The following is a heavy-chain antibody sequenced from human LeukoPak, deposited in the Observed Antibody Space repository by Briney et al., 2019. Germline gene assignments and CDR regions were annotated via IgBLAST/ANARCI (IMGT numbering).Heavy chain of an antibody. CDR2: ISSDGNNE. Sequence: PGRSLRLSRAASGFTLSSYAMHWVRQAPGKGLEWVAFISSDGNNEYYADSVKGRFTISRDNPKNTLYLQMNSLRDEDTAVYYCDPHDSSSHFWGQGTLVTVSS. CDR1: GFTLSSYA. D-gene: IGHD6-6*01. CDR3: DPHDSSSHF. J-gene: IGHJ4*02. V-gene: IGHV3-30-3*01.